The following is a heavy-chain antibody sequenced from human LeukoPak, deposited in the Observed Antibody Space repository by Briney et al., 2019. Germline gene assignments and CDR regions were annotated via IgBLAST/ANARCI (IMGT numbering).Heavy chain of an antibody. V-gene: IGHV4-59*01. CDR1: GGSISSYF. CDR3: ARGVVAAPQTFDY. Sequence: SETLSLTCTVSGGSISSYFWSWIRQPPGKGLEWIGYIFYNGSTNYNPSLKSRVTISVDTSKNQFSLKLSSVTAADTAVYYCARGVVAAPQTFDYWGQGTLVTVSS. CDR2: IFYNGST. D-gene: IGHD2-15*01. J-gene: IGHJ4*02.